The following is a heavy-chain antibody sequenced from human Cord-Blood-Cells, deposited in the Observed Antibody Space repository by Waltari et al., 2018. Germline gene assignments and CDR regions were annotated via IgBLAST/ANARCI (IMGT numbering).Heavy chain of an antibody. J-gene: IGHJ4*02. CDR3: ARYRSGFGYFDY. V-gene: IGHV1-69*01. CDR2: IIPIFGTA. Sequence: GLEWMGGIIPIFGTANYAQKFQGRVTITADDSTSTAYMELSSLRSEDTAVYYCARYRSGFGYFDYWGQGTLVTVSS. D-gene: IGHD1-26*01.